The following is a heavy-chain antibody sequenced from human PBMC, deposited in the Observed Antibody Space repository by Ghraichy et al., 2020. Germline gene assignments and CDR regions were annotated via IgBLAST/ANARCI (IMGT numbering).Heavy chain of an antibody. Sequence: SQTLSLTCAISGDSVSSNSAAWNWIRQSPSRGLEWLGRTYYRSKWYNDYAVSVKSRITINPDTSKNQFSLQLNSVTPEDTAVYYCARVSPPGYCSGGSCKYYYYGMDVWGQGTTVTVSS. V-gene: IGHV6-1*01. CDR1: GDSVSSNSAA. CDR2: TYYRSKWYN. J-gene: IGHJ6*02. CDR3: ARVSPPGYCSGGSCKYYYYGMDV. D-gene: IGHD2-15*01.